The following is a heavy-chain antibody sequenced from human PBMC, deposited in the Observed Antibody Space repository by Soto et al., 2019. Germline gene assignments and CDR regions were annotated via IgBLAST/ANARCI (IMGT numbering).Heavy chain of an antibody. CDR1: GFTFSNAW. Sequence: EVQLVESGGGLVKPGGSLRLSCAASGFTFSNAWMSWVRQAPGKGLEWVARIKSKTDDGTTDDAAHGKGRFTIARDDSKNTLYLQMNSLKTEDTAVYYCTADREGLIAAAAYWYFDLWGRGTLVTVSS. CDR3: TADREGLIAAAAYWYFDL. CDR2: IKSKTDDGTT. J-gene: IGHJ2*01. D-gene: IGHD6-13*01. V-gene: IGHV3-15*01.